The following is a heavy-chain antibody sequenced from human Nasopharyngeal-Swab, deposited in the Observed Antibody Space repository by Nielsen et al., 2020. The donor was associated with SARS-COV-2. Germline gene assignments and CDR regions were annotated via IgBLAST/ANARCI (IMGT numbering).Heavy chain of an antibody. V-gene: IGHV4-31*02. J-gene: IGHJ6*04. Sequence: WRRQDPGKGLEWIGYIYYSGSTYYNPSLKSRVTISVDTSKNQFSLKLSSVTAADTAVYYCARGFVGAYYDSNLDVWGKGTTVTVSS. CDR2: IYYSGST. D-gene: IGHD3-22*01. CDR3: ARGFVGAYYDSNLDV.